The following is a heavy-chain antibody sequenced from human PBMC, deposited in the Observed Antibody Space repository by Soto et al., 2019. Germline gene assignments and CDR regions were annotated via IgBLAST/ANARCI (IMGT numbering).Heavy chain of an antibody. CDR1: GFSFSTYA. V-gene: IGHV3-23*01. D-gene: IGHD2-2*01. CDR2: ISAGGGNT. CDR3: AKHAEYQLVSWFDP. Sequence: EVQLLESGGGLVQPGGSLRLSCAVSGFSFSTYAMSWVRQAPGKGREWVSGISAGGGNTYYADSVRGRFTISRDNSKDTLYLQITSLRAEDTAFYYCAKHAEYQLVSWFDPWGQGTLVTVSS. J-gene: IGHJ5*02.